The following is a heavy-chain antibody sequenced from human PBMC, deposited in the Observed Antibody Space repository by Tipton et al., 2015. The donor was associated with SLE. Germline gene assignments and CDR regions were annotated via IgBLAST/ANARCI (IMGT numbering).Heavy chain of an antibody. CDR3: ARGWIVATIYDAFDI. Sequence: TLSLTCAVSGYSISSGYYWGWIRQPPGKGLEWIGSIYHSGSTYYNPSLKSRVTISVDTSKNQFSLKLSSVTAADTAVYYCARGWIVATIYDAFDIWGQGTMVTVSS. V-gene: IGHV4-38-2*01. D-gene: IGHD5-12*01. J-gene: IGHJ3*02. CDR1: GYSISSGYY. CDR2: IYHSGST.